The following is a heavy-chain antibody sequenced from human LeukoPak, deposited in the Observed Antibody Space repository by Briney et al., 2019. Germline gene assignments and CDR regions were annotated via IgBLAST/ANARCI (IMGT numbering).Heavy chain of an antibody. CDR1: GGSIRSGVYY. J-gene: IGHJ4*02. V-gene: IGHV4-30-4*02. Sequence: PSETLSLTCTVSGGSIRSGVYYWRWIRQPPGKGLEFIGYIDYIGTAYYKTFLNSRVTISVNMSKNQFTLRLNSATAGDRPVYYCARVHRDSYSYVYHYFDYWGQGTLVTVS. D-gene: IGHD5-24*01. CDR3: ARVHRDSYSYVYHYFDY. CDR2: IDYIGTA.